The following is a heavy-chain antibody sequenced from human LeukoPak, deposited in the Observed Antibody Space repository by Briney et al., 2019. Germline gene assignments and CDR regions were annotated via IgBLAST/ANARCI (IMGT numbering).Heavy chain of an antibody. Sequence: SETLSLTCTVSGGSISSYYWSWIRQPPGKRLEWIGYIYYSGSTNYNPSLKSRVTISVDTSKNQFSLKLSSVTAADTAVYYCTRVSRIDYGCNPEGDVWGKGTTVIVSS. J-gene: IGHJ6*04. V-gene: IGHV4-59*08. CDR1: GGSISSYY. CDR2: IYYSGST. D-gene: IGHD4-23*01. CDR3: TRVSRIDYGCNPEGDV.